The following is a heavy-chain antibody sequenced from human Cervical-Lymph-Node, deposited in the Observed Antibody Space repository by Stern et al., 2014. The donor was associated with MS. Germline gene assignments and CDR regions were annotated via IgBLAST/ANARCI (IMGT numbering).Heavy chain of an antibody. CDR3: TSQDPLAAFDV. CDR2: IYPRDSDT. J-gene: IGHJ3*01. V-gene: IGHV5-51*03. D-gene: IGHD1-1*01. CDR1: ADTFTTYW. Sequence: VQLVQSGAEVKKPGESLKISCQGSADTFTTYWIGWVRQMPGKGLEGMGIIYPRDSDTRYSPSFQGHVTISADKSISTTYLQWSSLKASDTAMYYCTSQDPLAAFDVWGQGTLVTVSS.